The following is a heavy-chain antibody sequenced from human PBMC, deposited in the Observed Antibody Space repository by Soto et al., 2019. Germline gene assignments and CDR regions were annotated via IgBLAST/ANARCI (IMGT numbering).Heavy chain of an antibody. CDR3: ARVGWYSSSDY. D-gene: IGHD6-13*01. Sequence: EVQLVESGGGLVQPGGSLRLSCAASGFTFSSYSMNWVRQAPGKGLEWVSYISSSSSTIYYADSVKGRFTISRDNAKNSLYLQMNSLRAEDTAVYYCARVGWYSSSDYWGQGTLVTVSS. CDR1: GFTFSSYS. V-gene: IGHV3-48*01. CDR2: ISSSSSTI. J-gene: IGHJ4*02.